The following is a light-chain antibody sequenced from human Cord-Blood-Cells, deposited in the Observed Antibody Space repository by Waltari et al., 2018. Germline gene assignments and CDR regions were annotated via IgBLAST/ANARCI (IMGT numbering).Light chain of an antibody. V-gene: IGLV2-23*01. CDR3: CSYAGSSTSWV. CDR1: SSDVGSYNL. Sequence: QSALTQPASVSGSPGQSITTSCTGTSSDVGSYNLVSRYQQHPGKAPQLMIYEGSKRPSGVSNRSSGSKSGNTASLTISGLQAEDEADYYCCSYAGSSTSWVFGGGTKLTVL. CDR2: EGS. J-gene: IGLJ3*02.